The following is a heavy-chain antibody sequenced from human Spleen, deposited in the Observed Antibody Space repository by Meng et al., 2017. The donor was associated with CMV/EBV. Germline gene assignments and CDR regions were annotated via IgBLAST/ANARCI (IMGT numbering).Heavy chain of an antibody. V-gene: IGHV3-23*01. Sequence: GESLKISCAASGFTFSSYAMSWVRQAPGKGLEWVSVISGSGGSTYYADSVKGRAAFSRDNSRNTLYLQMNSLRAEDTAVYYCVRGADRESSGYDPDLNYWGQGTLVTVSS. D-gene: IGHD5-12*01. CDR2: ISGSGGST. CDR1: GFTFSSYA. CDR3: VRGADRESSGYDPDLNY. J-gene: IGHJ4*02.